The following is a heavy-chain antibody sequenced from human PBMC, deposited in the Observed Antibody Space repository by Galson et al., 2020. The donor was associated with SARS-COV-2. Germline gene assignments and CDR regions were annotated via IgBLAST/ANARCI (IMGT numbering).Heavy chain of an antibody. CDR3: VRTAHWSFHDYFDY. D-gene: IGHD3-9*01. V-gene: IGHV3-23*01. Sequence: GGSLRLSCAASGFTFSNYAMTWVRQAPGKGLEWVSAVSSRSTSTYYADSVKGRFTISRDNSKNTLYLQMDSLRAEDTALYSCVRTAHWSFHDYFDYWGQGTLVTVSS. J-gene: IGHJ4*02. CDR1: GFTFSNYA. CDR2: VSSRSTST.